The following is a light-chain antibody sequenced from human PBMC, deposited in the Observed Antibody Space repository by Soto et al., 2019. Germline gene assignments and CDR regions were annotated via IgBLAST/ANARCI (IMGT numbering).Light chain of an antibody. Sequence: EIVLTQSPATLSLSPGERATLSCRASQSVSSYLAWYQQKPGQAPRLLIYDASNRATGIPARFSGSGSGTDFTLTISSLEPEDSAVYYCQQYQNLWTFGQGTKVEIK. CDR1: QSVSSY. CDR2: DAS. V-gene: IGKV3-11*01. CDR3: QQYQNLWT. J-gene: IGKJ1*01.